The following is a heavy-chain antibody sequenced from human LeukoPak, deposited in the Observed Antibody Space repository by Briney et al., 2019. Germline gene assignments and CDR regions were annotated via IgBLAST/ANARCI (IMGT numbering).Heavy chain of an antibody. CDR1: GYTFTSYA. V-gene: IGHV1-3*01. CDR2: INAGNGNT. D-gene: IGHD3-22*01. J-gene: IGHJ1*01. Sequence: GASVKVSCKASGYTFTSYAMHWVRQAPGQRLEWMGWINAGNGNTKYSQKFQDRVTLTRDTSASTAYMELNSLSSEDTAVYYCARVPLSDPSGHYYPHWGQGTLVTVSS. CDR3: ARVPLSDPSGHYYPH.